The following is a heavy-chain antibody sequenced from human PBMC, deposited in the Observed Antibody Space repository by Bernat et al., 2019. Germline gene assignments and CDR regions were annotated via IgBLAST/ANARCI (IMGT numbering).Heavy chain of an antibody. Sequence: QVQLVESGGGLVKPGGSLRLSCAASGFTFSDYYMGWVRQAPGKGLEWVSYISNSGSNKYYADSVRGRFTISRDNAKNSLYLQMNSLRAEDTAVYYCARSRPEDYFDYWGQGTMVTVS. CDR3: ARSRPEDYFDY. CDR1: GFTFSDYY. CDR2: ISNSGSNK. V-gene: IGHV3-11*01. J-gene: IGHJ4*02.